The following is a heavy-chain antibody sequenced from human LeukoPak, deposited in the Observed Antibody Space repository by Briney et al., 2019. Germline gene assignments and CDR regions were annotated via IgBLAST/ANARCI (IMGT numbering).Heavy chain of an antibody. D-gene: IGHD5-18*01. CDR2: IWYDGSNK. J-gene: IGHJ4*02. V-gene: IGHV3-33*01. CDR3: ARGNRYSYGHNFDY. CDR1: GFTFSSYG. Sequence: GGSLRLSCAASGFTFSSYGVHWVRQAPGKGLEWVAVIWYDGSNKYYADSVKGRFTISRDNSKNTLYLQMNSLRAEDTAVYYCARGNRYSYGHNFDYWGQGTLVTVSS.